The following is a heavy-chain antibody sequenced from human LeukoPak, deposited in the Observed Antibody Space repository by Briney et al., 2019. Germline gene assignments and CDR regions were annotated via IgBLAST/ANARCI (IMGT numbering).Heavy chain of an antibody. J-gene: IGHJ4*02. D-gene: IGHD5-12*01. CDR3: VRLVGGDIDY. Sequence: SETLSLTCAVYGGSFSGYYWSWIRQPPGKGLEWIGEINHSGSTNYNPSLKSRVTISVDTSKNQFSLKLNSVTPEDTAVYFCVRLVGGDIDYWGQGTLVTVSS. V-gene: IGHV4-34*01. CDR1: GGSFSGYY. CDR2: INHSGST.